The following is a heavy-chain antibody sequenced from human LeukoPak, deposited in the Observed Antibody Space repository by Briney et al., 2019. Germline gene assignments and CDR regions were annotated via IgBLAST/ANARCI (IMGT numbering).Heavy chain of an antibody. CDR1: GFTFSNAW. CDR2: IKSKTDGGTT. D-gene: IGHD3-9*01. Sequence: GGSLRLTCAASGFTFSNAWMSWVRQAPGKGLEWVGRIKSKTDGGTTDYAAPVKGRFTISRDDSKNTLYLQMNSLKTEDTAVYYCTTTPGYFDWLLADYWGQGTLFTVSS. J-gene: IGHJ4*02. V-gene: IGHV3-15*01. CDR3: TTTPGYFDWLLADY.